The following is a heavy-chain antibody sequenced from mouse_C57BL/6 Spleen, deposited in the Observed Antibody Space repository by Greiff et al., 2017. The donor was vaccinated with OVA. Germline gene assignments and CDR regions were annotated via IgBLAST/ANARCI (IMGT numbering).Heavy chain of an antibody. CDR3: AQTGKRADFDD. CDR2: INPSSGGT. J-gene: IGHJ2*01. CDR1: GYTFTSYW. V-gene: IGHV1-53*01. D-gene: IGHD4-1*01. Sequence: VQLQQSGTELVKPGASVKLSCKASGYTFTSYWMPWVKQRPGQGLEWIGNINPSSGGTNYNEKFKSKATLTVDNASSTAYMQLSSLTSEDSAVCSSAQTGKRADFDDWGQGTTLTGSS.